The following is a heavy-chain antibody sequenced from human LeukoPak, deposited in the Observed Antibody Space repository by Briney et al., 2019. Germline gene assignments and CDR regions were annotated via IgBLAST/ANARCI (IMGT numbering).Heavy chain of an antibody. CDR1: GGSISSYY. D-gene: IGHD6-19*01. CDR3: ARYSSSGWLSY. CDR2: IYYSGST. Sequence: SETLSLTCTVSGGSISSYYWSWIRQPPGKGLEWIGYIYYSGSTNYNPSLKSRVTISVDTSKNQFSLKLSSVTAADTAVYYCARYSSSGWLSYWGQGTLVTVSS. J-gene: IGHJ4*02. V-gene: IGHV4-59*01.